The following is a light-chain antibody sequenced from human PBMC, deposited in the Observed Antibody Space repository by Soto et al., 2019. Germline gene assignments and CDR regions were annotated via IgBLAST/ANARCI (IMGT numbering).Light chain of an antibody. CDR2: EVT. V-gene: IGLV2-14*01. CDR3: SSFTNSISV. J-gene: IGLJ3*02. CDR1: TSDVGSHNF. Sequence: QSALTQPASVSGSPGQSITISCTGTTSDVGSHNFVSWYQQLPGKAPKLLIYEVTNRPSGTSNRFSGSKSGNTASLTISGLQAEDEADYYCSSFTNSISVFGGGTKLTVL.